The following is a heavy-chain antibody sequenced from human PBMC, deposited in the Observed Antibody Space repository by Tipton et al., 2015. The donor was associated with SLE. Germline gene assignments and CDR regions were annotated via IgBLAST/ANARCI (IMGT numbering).Heavy chain of an antibody. V-gene: IGHV4-31*03. Sequence: TLSLTCTISGGSISSGGYFWSWIRQYPGKGLEWIGDIYYSGSTDIYYSGSTYYNPSLKSRVIISGDTSKNQFSVKLSSVTAADTAVYFCARGRLGLRLNWFDPWGQGTLVTVSS. CDR3: ARGRLGLRLNWFDP. CDR1: GGSISSGGYF. D-gene: IGHD1-7*01. CDR2: IYYSGSTDIYYSGST. J-gene: IGHJ5*02.